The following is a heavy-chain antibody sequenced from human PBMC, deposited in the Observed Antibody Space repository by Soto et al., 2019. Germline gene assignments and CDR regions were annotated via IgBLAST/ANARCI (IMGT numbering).Heavy chain of an antibody. J-gene: IGHJ5*02. CDR1: GASISGFY. V-gene: IGHV4-4*07. Sequence: PSETLSLTCTVSGASISGFYWSWIRKSAGKGLEWIGRIDATGTPDYNPPLKSRVMMSVDTSKQQFPRKLRSVTAADAAVYYCVRDGTKTLRDWFDPWGQGISVTVSS. CDR2: IDATGTP. CDR3: VRDGTKTLRDWFDP. D-gene: IGHD1-1*01.